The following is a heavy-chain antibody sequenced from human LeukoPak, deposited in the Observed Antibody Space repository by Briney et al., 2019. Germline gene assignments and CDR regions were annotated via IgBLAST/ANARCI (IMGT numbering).Heavy chain of an antibody. CDR3: ARVDSGSYWGYYYYYMDI. Sequence: SQTLSLTCTVSGGSISSGSYYWSWIRQPAGKGLEWIGYIYYSGSTNYNPSLKSRVTISVDTSKNQFSLKLSSVTAADTAVYYCARVDSGSYWGYYYYYMDIWGKGTTVTVSS. V-gene: IGHV4-61*10. D-gene: IGHD1-26*01. CDR1: GGSISSGSYY. CDR2: IYYSGST. J-gene: IGHJ6*03.